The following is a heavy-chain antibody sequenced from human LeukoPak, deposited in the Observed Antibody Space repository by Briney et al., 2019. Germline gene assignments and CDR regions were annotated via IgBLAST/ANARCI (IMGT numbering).Heavy chain of an antibody. J-gene: IGHJ4*02. CDR1: GFTFNTYA. V-gene: IGHV3-23*01. CDR3: AKDLRGYCTGGSCYEWDS. D-gene: IGHD2-15*01. CDR2: ISGSGGST. Sequence: GGSLRLSCAASGFTFNTYAMTWVRQAPGKGLDWVSAISGSGGSTYYADSVKGRFTISRDNSKNTLYLKMNSLRGEDTAIYYCAKDLRGYCTGGSCYEWDSWGQGTPVTVSS.